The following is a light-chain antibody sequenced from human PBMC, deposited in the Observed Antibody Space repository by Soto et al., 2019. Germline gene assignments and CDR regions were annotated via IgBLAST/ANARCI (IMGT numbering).Light chain of an antibody. CDR1: QSASSSY. V-gene: IGKV3-20*01. CDR2: GAS. Sequence: AALSCRTSQSASSSYLAWYQQKPGQAPRLLIYGASSRATGIPDRFSGSGSVTDFTLTSSRLEPEDFALYYCQQYATSPWTFGQGTKVDIK. J-gene: IGKJ1*01. CDR3: QQYATSPWT.